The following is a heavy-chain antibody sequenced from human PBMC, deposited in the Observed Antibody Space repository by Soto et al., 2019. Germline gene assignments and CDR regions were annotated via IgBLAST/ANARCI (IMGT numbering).Heavy chain of an antibody. J-gene: IGHJ6*02. CDR2: INTYNGNT. Sequence: ASVKVSCKTLRYTFTSYGIGLPRHSPGQGLEWMGWINTYNGNTNYAQNLQGRVTLTTDTSTSTAYMELRSLRSNDTAIYYCAMVDVYVTPSPQDVWGQGTTVTVSS. V-gene: IGHV1-18*01. CDR3: AMVDVYVTPSPQDV. D-gene: IGHD3-16*01. CDR1: RYTFTSYG.